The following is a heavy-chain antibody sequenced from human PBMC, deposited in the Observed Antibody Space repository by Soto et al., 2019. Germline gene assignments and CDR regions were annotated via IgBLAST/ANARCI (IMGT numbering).Heavy chain of an antibody. Sequence: LSLTCTVSGDSISGGASFWSWIRQPPGKGLEWIANVYYSGSSYYNPSLKSRLTISVDTTKNQFSLQLKSMTAADTAVYYCAKLSCTSSTCYFPGWFDPWGQGTLVTVSS. J-gene: IGHJ5*02. CDR3: AKLSCTSSTCYFPGWFDP. V-gene: IGHV4-31*03. CDR2: VYYSGSS. CDR1: GDSISGGASF. D-gene: IGHD2-2*01.